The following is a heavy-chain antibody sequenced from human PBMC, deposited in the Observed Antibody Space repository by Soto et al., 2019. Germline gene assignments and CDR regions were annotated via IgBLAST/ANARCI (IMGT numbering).Heavy chain of an antibody. CDR1: VGSVSAYY. V-gene: IGHV4-34*01. CDR2: IDHSGST. Sequence: SETRSLTCAFNVGSVSAYYWTWIRQPPGRWLEWIVEIDHSGSTNYNPSLESRVSMSIDTAKNRFSLNVSAVTAADTAVYYCVRGLRYSGMDVWGQGTTVTVSS. D-gene: IGHD2-15*01. CDR3: VRGLRYSGMDV. J-gene: IGHJ6*02.